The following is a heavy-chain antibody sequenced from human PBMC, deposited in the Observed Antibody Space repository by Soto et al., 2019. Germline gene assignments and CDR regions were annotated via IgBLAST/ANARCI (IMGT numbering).Heavy chain of an antibody. CDR2: INPTSEYT. D-gene: IGHD2-15*01. J-gene: IGHJ4*02. CDR3: DRQVHPGYSSD. CDR1: VYTFTRYD. V-gene: IGHV1-8*01. Sequence: ASVKVSCKASVYTFTRYDINWVRQAPGQGLEWVGWINPTSEYTAHAQKFQGRVTLTREISTATAYMELSSLTSEDTAVYFCDRQVHPGYSSDWGPGTQVTVSS.